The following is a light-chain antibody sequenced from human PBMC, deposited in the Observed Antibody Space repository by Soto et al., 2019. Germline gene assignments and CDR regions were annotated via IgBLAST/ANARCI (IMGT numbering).Light chain of an antibody. Sequence: QSVLTQPPSVSGAPGQRVSISCTGTNTNIGAGYDVNWYQLLPGTAPKLLIYANIYRPSGVPDRFSGSKSGASAFLVITGLQAEDEADYYCQSYDSSLSAWKVFGGGTKLTVL. CDR3: QSYDSSLSAWKV. V-gene: IGLV1-40*01. J-gene: IGLJ3*02. CDR1: NTNIGAGYD. CDR2: ANI.